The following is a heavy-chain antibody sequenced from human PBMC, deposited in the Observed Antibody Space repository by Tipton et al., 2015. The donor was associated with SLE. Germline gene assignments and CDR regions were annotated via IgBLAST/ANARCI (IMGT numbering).Heavy chain of an antibody. J-gene: IGHJ6*02. V-gene: IGHV3-33*01. D-gene: IGHD3-9*01. CDR3: ARVLTPYYGMDV. Sequence: SLRLSCAASGFTFSNYGMHWVRQAPGKGLEWVAVMWYDGSNKYSADSVKGRFTISRDNSKNTLYLQMNSLRAEDTAVYYCARVLTPYYGMDVWGQGTTVTVSS. CDR1: GFTFSNYG. CDR2: MWYDGSNK.